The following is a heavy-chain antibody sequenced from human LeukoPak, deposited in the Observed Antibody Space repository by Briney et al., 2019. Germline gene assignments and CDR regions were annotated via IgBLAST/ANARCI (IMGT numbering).Heavy chain of an antibody. CDR2: IKSKTDGGTT. CDR1: GFTFSNAW. V-gene: IGHV3-15*01. CDR3: TGYSYGPHDAFDT. J-gene: IGHJ3*02. Sequence: GGSLRLSCAASGFTFSNAWMSWVRQAPGKGLEWVGRIKSKTDGGTTDYAAPVKGRFTISRDDSKNTLYLQMNSLKTEDTAVYYCTGYSYGPHDAFDTWGQGTMVTVSS. D-gene: IGHD5-18*01.